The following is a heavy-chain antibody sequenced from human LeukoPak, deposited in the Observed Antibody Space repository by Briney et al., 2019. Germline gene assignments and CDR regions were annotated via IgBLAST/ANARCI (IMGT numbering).Heavy chain of an antibody. Sequence: ASVKVSCKASGYTFTGYYMHWVRQAPGQGLEWMGWINPNSGGTNYAQKFQGRVTMTRDTSISTAYMELSRLRSDDTAVYYCARLVVVAATGYYYGMDVWGQGTTVTVSS. CDR3: ARLVVVAATGYYYGMDV. J-gene: IGHJ6*02. CDR1: GYTFTGYY. V-gene: IGHV1-2*02. D-gene: IGHD2-15*01. CDR2: INPNSGGT.